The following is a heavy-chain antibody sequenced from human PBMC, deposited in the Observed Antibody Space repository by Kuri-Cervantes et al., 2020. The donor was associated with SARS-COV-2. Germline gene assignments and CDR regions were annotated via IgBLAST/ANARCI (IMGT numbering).Heavy chain of an antibody. CDR1: GGSISSGDYY. CDR2: IYYSGST. V-gene: IGHV4-61*08. J-gene: IGHJ5*02. Sequence: SETLSLTCTVSGGSISSGDYYWRWIRQPPGKGLEWIGYIYYSGSTNYNPSLKSRVTISVDTSKIQFSLKLSSVTAADTAVYYCARALSDLSNVLLWFGEKLRFDPWGQGTLVTVSS. CDR3: ARALSDLSNVLLWFGEKLRFDP. D-gene: IGHD3-10*01.